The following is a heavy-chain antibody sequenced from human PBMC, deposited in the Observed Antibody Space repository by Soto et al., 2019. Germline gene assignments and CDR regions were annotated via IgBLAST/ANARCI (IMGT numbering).Heavy chain of an antibody. V-gene: IGHV4-34*01. CDR3: ARGLNRPLVMVATFFDY. D-gene: IGHD5-12*01. CDR1: GGSFSGYY. CDR2: INHSGST. Sequence: QVQLQQWGAGLLKPSETLSLTCAVYGGSFSGYYWSWIRQPPGKGLEWIGEINHSGSTNYNPSLKCRVTISVDTSKTQFSLKLSSVTAADTAVYYCARGLNRPLVMVATFFDYWGQGTLVTVSS. J-gene: IGHJ4*02.